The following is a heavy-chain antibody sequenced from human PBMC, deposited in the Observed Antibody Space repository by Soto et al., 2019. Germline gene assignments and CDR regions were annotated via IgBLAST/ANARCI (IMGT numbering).Heavy chain of an antibody. CDR3: VRDGPDFSGMDV. CDR1: GFTFSIYW. V-gene: IGHV3-74*01. Sequence: EVQLVESGGGLVQSGGSLRLSCAPSGFTFSIYWMHWVRQAPGKGLEWVSRINSDGSTTNYADSVKGRCTISRDNAKNTLDLQMSSLRAEDTAVYFCVRDGPDFSGMDVWGQGTTVTVSS. J-gene: IGHJ6*02. CDR2: INSDGSTT.